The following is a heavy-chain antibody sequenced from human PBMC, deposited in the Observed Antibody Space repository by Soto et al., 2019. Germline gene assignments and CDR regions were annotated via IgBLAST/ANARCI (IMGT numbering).Heavy chain of an antibody. CDR2: IYYSGST. Sequence: PSETLSLTCTVSGGSISSGGYYWSWIRQHPGKGLEWIGYIYYSGSTYYNPSLKSRVTISVDKSKNQFSLKLSSVTAADTAVYYCVSGGTEVAFSFDYWGQGTLVTVSA. D-gene: IGHD2-15*01. CDR3: VSGGTEVAFSFDY. J-gene: IGHJ4*02. V-gene: IGHV4-31*03. CDR1: GGSISSGGYY.